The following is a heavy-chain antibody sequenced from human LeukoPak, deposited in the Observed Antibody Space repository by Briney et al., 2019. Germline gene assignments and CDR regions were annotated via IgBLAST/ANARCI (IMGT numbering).Heavy chain of an antibody. CDR2: VSGSGATT. CDR1: EFTFSNYG. D-gene: IGHD3-22*01. CDR3: ARTLRRITMIVVVIPFDY. Sequence: GGSLRLSCAASEFTFSNYGMSWVRQAPGKGLEWVSVVSGSGATTYYADSVKGRFTISRDNSKNSLYLQMNSLRAEDTAVYYCARTLRRITMIVVVIPFDYWGQGTLVTVSS. J-gene: IGHJ4*02. V-gene: IGHV3-23*01.